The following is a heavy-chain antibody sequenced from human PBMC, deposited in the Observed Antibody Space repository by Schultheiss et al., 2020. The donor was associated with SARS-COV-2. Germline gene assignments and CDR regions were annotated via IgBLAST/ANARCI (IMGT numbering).Heavy chain of an antibody. CDR3: TKGSGRDLLPCDP. J-gene: IGHJ5*02. CDR2: MNPNSGNT. Sequence: ASVKVSCKASGYTFTSYGISWVRQAPGQGLEWMGWMNPNSGNTGYAQKFQGRVIMTRNTSISTAYMELSSLRSEDTAVYYCTKGSGRDLLPCDPWGQGTLVTVSS. D-gene: IGHD1-26*01. V-gene: IGHV1-8*02. CDR1: GYTFTSYG.